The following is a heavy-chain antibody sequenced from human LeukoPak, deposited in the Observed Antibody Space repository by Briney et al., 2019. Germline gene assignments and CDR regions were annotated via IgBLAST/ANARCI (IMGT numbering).Heavy chain of an antibody. J-gene: IGHJ5*02. CDR2: IYYSGST. CDR3: ARVVGIAAAGTLVVGGGSLDP. CDR1: GGSISSGSYY. D-gene: IGHD6-13*01. Sequence: PSQTLSLTCTVSGGSISSGSYYWSWIRQPPGKGLEWIGYIYYSGSTNYNPSLKSRVTISVDTSKNQFSLKLSSVTAADTAVYYCARVVGIAAAGTLVVGGGSLDPWGQGTLVTVSS. V-gene: IGHV4-61*01.